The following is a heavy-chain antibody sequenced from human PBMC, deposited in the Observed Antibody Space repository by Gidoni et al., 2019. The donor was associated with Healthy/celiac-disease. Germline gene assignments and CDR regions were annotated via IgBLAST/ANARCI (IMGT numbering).Heavy chain of an antibody. CDR3: ARGRYSSGWYRVPKFDY. D-gene: IGHD6-19*01. V-gene: IGHV4-34*01. Sequence: QVQLQQWGAGLLKPSETLSLTCAVYGGSFSGYYWSWIRQPPGKGLEGIGEINHSGSTNYNPSLKSRVTISVDTSKNQFSLKLSSVTAADTAVYYCARGRYSSGWYRVPKFDYWGQGTLVTVSS. CDR2: INHSGST. J-gene: IGHJ4*02. CDR1: GGSFSGYY.